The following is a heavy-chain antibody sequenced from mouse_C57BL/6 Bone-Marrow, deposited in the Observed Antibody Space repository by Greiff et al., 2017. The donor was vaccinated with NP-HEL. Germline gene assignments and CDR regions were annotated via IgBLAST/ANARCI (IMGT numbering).Heavy chain of an antibody. Sequence: VQLQQSGAELVRPGTSVKVSCKASGYAFTNYLIEWVKQRPGQGLEWIGVINPGSGGTNYNEKFKGKATLTADKSSSTAYMQLSSLTSEDSAVYFCARCGTEGYYFDYWGQGTTLTVSS. CDR2: INPGSGGT. CDR1: GYAFTNYL. D-gene: IGHD3-3*01. V-gene: IGHV1-54*01. CDR3: ARCGTEGYYFDY. J-gene: IGHJ2*01.